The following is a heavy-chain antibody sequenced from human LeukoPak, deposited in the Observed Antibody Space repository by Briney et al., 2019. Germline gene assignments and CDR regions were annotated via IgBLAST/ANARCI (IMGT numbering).Heavy chain of an antibody. CDR2: IYYGGST. Sequence: SETLSLTCTVSGGSISSGGYYWSWIRQHPGKGLEWIGYIYYGGSTYYNPSLKSRVTISVDTSKNQFSLKLSSVTAADTAVYYCARWRNGPTRLFDYWGQGTLVTVSS. CDR1: GGSISSGGYY. V-gene: IGHV4-31*03. CDR3: ARWRNGPTRLFDY. D-gene: IGHD3-3*01. J-gene: IGHJ4*02.